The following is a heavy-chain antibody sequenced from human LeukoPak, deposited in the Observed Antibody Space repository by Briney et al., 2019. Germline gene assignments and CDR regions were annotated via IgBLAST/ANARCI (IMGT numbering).Heavy chain of an antibody. CDR2: IYSGGST. D-gene: IGHD3-22*01. Sequence: GGSLRLSCAASGFTVSSNYMGWVRQAPGKGLEWVSVIYSGGSTYYADSVKGRFTISRHNSKNTLYLQMNSLRAEDTAVYYCAKTDSSGYYPPWYYGMDVWGQGTTVTVSS. V-gene: IGHV3-53*04. J-gene: IGHJ6*02. CDR1: GFTVSSNY. CDR3: AKTDSSGYYPPWYYGMDV.